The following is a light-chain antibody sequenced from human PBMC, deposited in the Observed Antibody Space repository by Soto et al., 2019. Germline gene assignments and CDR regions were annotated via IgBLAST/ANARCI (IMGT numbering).Light chain of an antibody. V-gene: IGKV1-39*01. CDR3: QQTYSSLRT. CDR2: AAS. J-gene: IGKJ1*01. CDR1: QSISSH. Sequence: DLQMTQSPFSLSASVGDRVTITCRASQSISSHLSWYQQKPGKAPKLLIYAASSLQSGVPSRFSGSGSGTDFTLTISSLQPEDFATYYCQQTYSSLRTFGQGTKVEI.